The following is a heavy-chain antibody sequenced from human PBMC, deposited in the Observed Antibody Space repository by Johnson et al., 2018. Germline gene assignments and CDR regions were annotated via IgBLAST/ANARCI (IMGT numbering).Heavy chain of an antibody. V-gene: IGHV3-49*03. CDR2: IRSKAYGGTI. Sequence: EVQLLESGGGLVQPGRSLRLSCTASKFTFGDFTMTWFRQAPGKGLEWVGFIRSKAYGGTIQYAASVKGRFTISRDDSKSIAYLQMNSLKTEDTAVYYCSRVDYYESSGHLYPGQYFQHWGQGTLVTVSS. D-gene: IGHD3-22*01. CDR1: KFTFGDFT. J-gene: IGHJ1*01. CDR3: SRVDYYESSGHLYPGQYFQH.